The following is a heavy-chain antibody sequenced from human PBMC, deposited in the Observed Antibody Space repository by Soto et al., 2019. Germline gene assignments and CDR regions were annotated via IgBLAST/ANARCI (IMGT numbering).Heavy chain of an antibody. D-gene: IGHD5-12*01. CDR3: EREGGYNSRPIHY. CDR2: INPSGGST. V-gene: IGHV1-46*01. J-gene: IGHJ4*02. CDR1: GYTFITYY. Sequence: ASVKVSCKASGYTFITYYMHWVRQAPGQGLEWMGIINPSGGSTSYAQKFQGRVTMTRDTSTSTVYMELSRLTSDDTALYYCEREGGYNSRPIHYWGQGTLVTVSS.